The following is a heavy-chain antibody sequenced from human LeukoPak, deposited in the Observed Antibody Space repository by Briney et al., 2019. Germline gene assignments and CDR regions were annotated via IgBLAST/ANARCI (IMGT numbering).Heavy chain of an antibody. CDR3: AKKINQVRGVINPFDY. V-gene: IGHV3-23*01. J-gene: IGHJ4*02. D-gene: IGHD3-10*01. CDR1: GFTFSSYA. Sequence: GGSLRLSCAASGFTFSSYAMSWVRQAPGKGLEWVSVISGSGGNTYYADSVKGRFTISRDNSKNTLYLQLNSLRAEDTAVYYCAKKINQVRGVINPFDYWGQGTLVTVSS. CDR2: ISGSGGNT.